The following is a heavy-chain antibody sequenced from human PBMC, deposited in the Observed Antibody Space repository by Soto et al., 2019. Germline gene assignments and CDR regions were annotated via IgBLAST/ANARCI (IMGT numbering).Heavy chain of an antibody. Sequence: GESLTINVTGSGYSFTRYWIGWVRQMPGKGLEWMGIIYPGDSDTRYSPSFQGQVTISADKSISTAYLQWSSLKASDTAMYYCARLGRCSSTSCFYYYYGMDVWGQGTTVTV. CDR1: GYSFTRYW. CDR3: ARLGRCSSTSCFYYYYGMDV. J-gene: IGHJ6*02. D-gene: IGHD2-2*01. CDR2: IYPGDSDT. V-gene: IGHV5-51*01.